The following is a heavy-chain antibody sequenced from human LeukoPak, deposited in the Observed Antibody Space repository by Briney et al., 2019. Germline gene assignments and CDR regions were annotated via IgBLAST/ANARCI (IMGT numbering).Heavy chain of an antibody. D-gene: IGHD2-2*01. Sequence: ASVKVSCKASGYTFTSYGISWVRQAPGQGLEWMGWISAYNGNTNYAQKLQGRVTMTTDTSTSTAYMELRSLRSDDTAVYHCTRMSPYCSSTSCPSIDYWGQGTLVTVSS. CDR1: GYTFTSYG. V-gene: IGHV1-18*01. CDR3: TRMSPYCSSTSCPSIDY. J-gene: IGHJ4*02. CDR2: ISAYNGNT.